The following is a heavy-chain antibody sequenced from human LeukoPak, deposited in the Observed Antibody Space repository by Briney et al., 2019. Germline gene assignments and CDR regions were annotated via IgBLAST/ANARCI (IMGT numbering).Heavy chain of an antibody. CDR3: ARVPPRGRYFDWLARGGFDY. J-gene: IGHJ4*02. D-gene: IGHD3-9*01. CDR2: IYYSGST. Sequence: SETLSLTCSVSGGSITSGIYYWSWIRQLPGRGLEWIGYIYYSGSTYYNPSLKSRVTISVDTSKNQFSLKLSSVTAADTAVYYCARVPPRGRYFDWLARGGFDYWGQGTLVTVSS. V-gene: IGHV4-31*03. CDR1: GGSITSGIYY.